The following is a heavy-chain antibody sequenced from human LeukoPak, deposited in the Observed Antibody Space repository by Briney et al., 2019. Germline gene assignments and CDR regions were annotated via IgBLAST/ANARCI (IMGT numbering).Heavy chain of an antibody. J-gene: IGHJ4*02. CDR1: GFTFSSYS. CDR3: AREERFGEIDF. D-gene: IGHD3-10*01. Sequence: GGSLRLSCAASGFTFSSYSMHWVRQAPGKGLELVSVISYDGSNKYYADSVKGRFTISRDNSKNTLYLQMNSLRGEDTAVYYCAREERFGEIDFWGRGPLVRVSS. CDR2: ISYDGSNK. V-gene: IGHV3-30-3*01.